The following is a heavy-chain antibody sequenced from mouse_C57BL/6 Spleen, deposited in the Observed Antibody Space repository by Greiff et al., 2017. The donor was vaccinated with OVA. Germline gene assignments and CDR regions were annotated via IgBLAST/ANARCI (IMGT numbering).Heavy chain of an antibody. Sequence: EVQLVESGPGLVKPSQSLSLTCSVTGYSITSCYYWNWIRQFPGNKLEWMGYISYDGSNNYNPSLKNQISITRDTSKNQFFLKLNSVTTEDTATYYCASGAYYSNPWYFDVWGTGTTVTVSS. CDR3: ASGAYYSNPWYFDV. CDR2: ISYDGSN. V-gene: IGHV3-6*01. D-gene: IGHD2-5*01. CDR1: GYSITSCYY. J-gene: IGHJ1*03.